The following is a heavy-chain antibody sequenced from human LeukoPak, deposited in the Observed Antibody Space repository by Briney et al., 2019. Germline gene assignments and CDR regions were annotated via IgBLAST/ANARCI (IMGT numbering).Heavy chain of an antibody. Sequence: GASVKVSCKASGYTFTDYYMHWVRQAPGQGLEWMGWINPNSGGTNYAQKFQGRVTMTRDTSISTAYMEVSRLRSDDTAVYYCAISPGVMLTFGGAPATDYFDYWGQGTLVTVSS. D-gene: IGHD3-16*01. J-gene: IGHJ4*02. CDR1: GYTFTDYY. CDR2: INPNSGGT. V-gene: IGHV1-2*02. CDR3: AISPGVMLTFGGAPATDYFDY.